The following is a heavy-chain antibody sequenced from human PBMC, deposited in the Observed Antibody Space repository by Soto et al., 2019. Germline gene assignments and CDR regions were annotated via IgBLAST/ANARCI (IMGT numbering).Heavy chain of an antibody. D-gene: IGHD3-3*02. Sequence: SETLSLTCAVYGGSFSGYYWSWIRQPPGKGLEWIGEINHSGSTNYNPSLKSRVTISVDTSKNQFSLKLSSVTAADTAVYYCARAAFLEYYYGMDVWGQGTTVTVSS. CDR1: GGSFSGYY. J-gene: IGHJ6*02. CDR2: INHSGST. V-gene: IGHV4-34*01. CDR3: ARAAFLEYYYGMDV.